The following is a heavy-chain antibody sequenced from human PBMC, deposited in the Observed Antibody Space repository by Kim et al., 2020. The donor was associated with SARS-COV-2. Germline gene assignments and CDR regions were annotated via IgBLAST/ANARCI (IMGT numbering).Heavy chain of an antibody. CDR2: IKQDGSEK. CDR1: GFTFSSYW. D-gene: IGHD3-10*01. J-gene: IGHJ4*02. V-gene: IGHV3-7*01. CDR3: ARVPYGSGSYSPDY. Sequence: GGSLRLSCAASGFTFSSYWMSWVRQAPGKGLEWVANIKQDGSEKYYVDSVKGRFTISRDNAKNSLYLQMNSLRAEDTAVYYCARVPYGSGSYSPDYWGQGTLVTVSS.